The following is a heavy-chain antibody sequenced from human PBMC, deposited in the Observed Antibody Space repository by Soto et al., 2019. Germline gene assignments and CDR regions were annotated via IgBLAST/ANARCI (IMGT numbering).Heavy chain of an antibody. CDR1: GGSISSSNW. CDR2: IYHSGST. D-gene: IGHD2-8*02. CDR3: ARDKITGLFDY. V-gene: IGHV4-4*02. Sequence: PSETLSLTCAGYGGSISSSNWWSWVRLPPGKGLEWIGEIYHSGSTNYNPSLKSRVTISVDKSKNQFSLKLSSVTAADTAVYYCARDKITGLFDYWGQGTLVTVS. J-gene: IGHJ4*02.